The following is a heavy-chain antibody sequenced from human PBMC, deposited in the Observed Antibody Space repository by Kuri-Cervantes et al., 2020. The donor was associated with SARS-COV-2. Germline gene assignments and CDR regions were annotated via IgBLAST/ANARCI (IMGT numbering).Heavy chain of an antibody. Sequence: GESLKISCAASGFTFSDYYMSWIRQAPGKGLEWVGRIKSKTDGGTTDYAAPVKGRFTISRDDSKNTLYLQMNSLKTEDTAVYYCTTGGAAWGQGTLVTVSS. CDR2: IKSKTDGGTT. CDR1: GFTFSDYY. J-gene: IGHJ5*02. CDR3: TTGGAA. V-gene: IGHV3-15*01. D-gene: IGHD1-26*01.